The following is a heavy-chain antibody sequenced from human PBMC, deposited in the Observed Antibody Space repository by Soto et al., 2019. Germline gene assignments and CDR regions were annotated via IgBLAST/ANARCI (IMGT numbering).Heavy chain of an antibody. CDR3: AKMVTWDSSGYYQGGFDC. J-gene: IGHJ4*02. Sequence: ESGGGLVQPGRSLTISCAASGFTFEDYAMHWVRQTPGKGLEWVSGISWNSGNIIYADSVKGRFTISRDNAKKSLYLQMNSLRPEDTALYYCAKMVTWDSSGYYQGGFDCWGQGTLVTVSS. V-gene: IGHV3-9*01. CDR2: ISWNSGNI. D-gene: IGHD3-22*01. CDR1: GFTFEDYA.